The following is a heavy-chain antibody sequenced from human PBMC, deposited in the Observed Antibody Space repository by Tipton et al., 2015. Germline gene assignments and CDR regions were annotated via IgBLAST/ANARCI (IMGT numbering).Heavy chain of an antibody. J-gene: IGHJ4*02. D-gene: IGHD3-10*01. CDR3: ARKPVVRGAYYYFDY. CDR2: IRNRLYT. V-gene: IGHV4-4*08. CDR1: DGSMTGYY. Sequence: TLSLTCTVSDGSMTGYYWNWVRQSPGKGLEWIGYIRNRLYTFYNPSLESRVTISVDTSKNQFSLTLNSVTAADTAFYYCARKPVVRGAYYYFDYWDQGTLVTVSS.